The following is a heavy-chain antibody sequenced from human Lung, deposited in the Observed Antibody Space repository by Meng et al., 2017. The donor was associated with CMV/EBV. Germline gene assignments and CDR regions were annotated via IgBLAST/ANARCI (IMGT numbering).Heavy chain of an antibody. Sequence: SLKISCAASGFTFDDFAMHWVRQGPGRGLEWVSGISWNSKKIDYADSVKGRFTISRDNAKNSVYLQMNSLRTDDTAFYFCVKDRMSSSWYNFDHWGHGTXVTVSS. V-gene: IGHV3-9*01. CDR1: GFTFDDFA. CDR2: ISWNSKKI. D-gene: IGHD6-19*01. J-gene: IGHJ4*01. CDR3: VKDRMSSSWYNFDH.